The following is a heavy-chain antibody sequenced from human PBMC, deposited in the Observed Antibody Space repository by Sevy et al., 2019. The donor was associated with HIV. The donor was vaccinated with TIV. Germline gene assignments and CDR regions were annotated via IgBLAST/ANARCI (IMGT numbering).Heavy chain of an antibody. J-gene: IGHJ3*02. D-gene: IGHD1-26*01. CDR3: ARSLWDFNAFDI. CDR2: AFYNGDI. CDR1: GGSISSNSYY. Sequence: SETLSLTSTVSGGSISSNSYYWGWIRQPPGKGLEWIGSAFYNGDIYYNSSLKSRVTLSVDTSKNQFSLKLSSVTAADTAVYYCARSLWDFNAFDIWGQGTMVTVSS. V-gene: IGHV4-39*01.